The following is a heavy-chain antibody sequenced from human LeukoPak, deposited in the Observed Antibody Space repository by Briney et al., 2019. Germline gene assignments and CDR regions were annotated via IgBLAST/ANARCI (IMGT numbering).Heavy chain of an antibody. V-gene: IGHV1-2*02. Sequence: ASVKVSCKASGYTFTDYYMHWVRQAPGQGLEWMGWINPNSGGTNYAQSFQGRVTMTRDTSISTAYMELSGLRSDDTAVYYCARDLTGRSDYWGQGTLVTVSS. CDR2: INPNSGGT. J-gene: IGHJ4*02. CDR1: GYTFTDYY. CDR3: ARDLTGRSDY. D-gene: IGHD3-9*01.